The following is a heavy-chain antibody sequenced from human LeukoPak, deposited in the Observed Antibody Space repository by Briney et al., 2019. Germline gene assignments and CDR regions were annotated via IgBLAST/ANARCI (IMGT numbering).Heavy chain of an antibody. CDR3: AKAVDLATISVDI. D-gene: IGHD5-24*01. CDR1: GITFSSYA. CDR2: ISGSGGST. V-gene: IGHV3-23*01. J-gene: IGHJ3*02. Sequence: GSLRLSCAAPGITFSSYAMSWVRQAPGKGLEWVSAISGSGGSTYYADSVKGRFTISRDNSKNTLYLQMNSLRAEDTAVYYCAKAVDLATISVDIWGQGTMVTVSS.